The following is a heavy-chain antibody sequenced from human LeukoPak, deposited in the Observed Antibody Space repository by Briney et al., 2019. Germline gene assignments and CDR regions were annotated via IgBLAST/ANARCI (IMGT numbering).Heavy chain of an antibody. Sequence: ASVKVSCKASGYTFTGYYMHWVRQAPGQGLEWMGWINPNSGGTNYAQKFQGRVTMTRGTSISTAYMELSRLRSDDTAVYYCAREDGYNWNSYYYYMDVWGKGTTVTVSS. CDR2: INPNSGGT. D-gene: IGHD1-1*01. V-gene: IGHV1-2*02. CDR3: AREDGYNWNSYYYYMDV. CDR1: GYTFTGYY. J-gene: IGHJ6*03.